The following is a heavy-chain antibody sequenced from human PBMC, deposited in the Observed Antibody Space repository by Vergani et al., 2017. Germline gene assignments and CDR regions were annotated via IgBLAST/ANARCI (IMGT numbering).Heavy chain of an antibody. V-gene: IGHV3-21*01. D-gene: IGHD6-19*01. Sequence: EVQLVESGGGLVKPGGSLRLSCAASGFTFSSYSMNWVRQAPGKGLEWVSSISSSSSYIYYADSVKGRFTISRDNAKNSLYLQMNSLRAEDTAVYYCARSSGWYVYYMDVWGKGTTVTVSS. CDR1: GFTFSSYS. CDR2: ISSSSSYI. CDR3: ARSSGWYVYYMDV. J-gene: IGHJ6*03.